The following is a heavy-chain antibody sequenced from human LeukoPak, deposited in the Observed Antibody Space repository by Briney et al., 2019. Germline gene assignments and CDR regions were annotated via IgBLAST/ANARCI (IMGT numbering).Heavy chain of an antibody. CDR2: ISTSGTT. J-gene: IGHJ4*02. V-gene: IGHV4-61*02. D-gene: IGHD6-13*01. CDR1: GGSISSGSYY. Sequence: PSQTLSLTCTVSGGSISSGSYYWSWIRQPAGKGLEWIGRISTSGTTNYDPSLKSRVTISVDTSKNHFSLKLSSVTAADTAIYYCARDMATAGEGDYWGQGILVTVSS. CDR3: ARDMATAGEGDY.